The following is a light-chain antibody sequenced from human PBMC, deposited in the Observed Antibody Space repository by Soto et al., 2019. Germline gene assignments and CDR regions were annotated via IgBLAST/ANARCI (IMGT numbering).Light chain of an antibody. V-gene: IGKV3-20*01. J-gene: IGKJ5*01. CDR2: GTS. CDR1: QSVTDNY. Sequence: EIVLTQSPGTLSLSPGERATLSCRSSQSVTDNYLSWYQQRPGQAPRLLIYGTSSRATGIPDRFSGSRSGTDFTLTISRLEPEDSAVYYCQHYGTSPPITFGQGTRLEIK. CDR3: QHYGTSPPIT.